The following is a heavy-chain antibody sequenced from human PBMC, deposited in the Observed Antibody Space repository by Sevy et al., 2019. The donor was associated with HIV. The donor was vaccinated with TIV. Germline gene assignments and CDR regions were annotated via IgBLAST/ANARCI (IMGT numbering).Heavy chain of an antibody. CDR3: ARDFRRRYSSSQKYYYYGMDV. D-gene: IGHD6-13*01. Sequence: GGSLRLSCAASGFTFSSYAMHWVRQAPGKGLEWVAVISYDGSNKYYADSVKGRFTISRDNSKNTLYLQMNSLRAEDTAVYYCARDFRRRYSSSQKYYYYGMDVWGQGTTVTVSS. CDR1: GFTFSSYA. CDR2: ISYDGSNK. V-gene: IGHV3-30-3*01. J-gene: IGHJ6*02.